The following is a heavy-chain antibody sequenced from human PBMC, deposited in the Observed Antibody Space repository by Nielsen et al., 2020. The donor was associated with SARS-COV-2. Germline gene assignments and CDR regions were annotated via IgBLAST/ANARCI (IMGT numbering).Heavy chain of an antibody. J-gene: IGHJ4*02. CDR3: ARDCSCGLGSSPSYYFDY. CDR1: GGSFSGFY. V-gene: IGHV4-34*01. CDR2: ISHSGVT. D-gene: IGHD7-27*01. Sequence: SETLSLTCTVDGGSFSGFYWSWFRQAPGKGLEWIGEISHSGVTNYNSSLKTRVTISVDKSKNQFSLELRSVTAADTAVYYCARDCSCGLGSSPSYYFDYWGQGTLVTVSS.